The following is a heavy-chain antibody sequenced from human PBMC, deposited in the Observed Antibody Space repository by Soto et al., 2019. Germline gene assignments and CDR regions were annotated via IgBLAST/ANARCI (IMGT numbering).Heavy chain of an antibody. J-gene: IGHJ5*02. CDR3: ARIPVDTYMINWFDP. CDR1: VRSFRSGDYY. Sequence: SESLYVMCAVSVRSFRSGDYYWSWILQPPGKGLEWIGYIYYSGSTNYNPSLKSRVSISLDTSKNQFSLRLTSVTAADTAVYYCARIPVDTYMINWFDPWGQGTLVTVSS. D-gene: IGHD5-18*01. CDR2: IYYSGST. V-gene: IGHV4-61*08.